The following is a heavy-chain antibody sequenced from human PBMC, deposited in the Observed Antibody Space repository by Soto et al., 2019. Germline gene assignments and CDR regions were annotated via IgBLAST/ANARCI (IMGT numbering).Heavy chain of an antibody. Sequence: GGSLRLSCAASGFTFSSYAMSWVSQAPGKGLEWVSAISGSGGSTYYADSVKGRFTISRDNSKNTLYLQMNSLRAEDTAVYYCAKGNNNYPRSWFDPWGQGTLVTVSS. CDR3: AKGNNNYPRSWFDP. J-gene: IGHJ5*02. CDR2: ISGSGGST. CDR1: GFTFSSYA. V-gene: IGHV3-23*01. D-gene: IGHD4-4*01.